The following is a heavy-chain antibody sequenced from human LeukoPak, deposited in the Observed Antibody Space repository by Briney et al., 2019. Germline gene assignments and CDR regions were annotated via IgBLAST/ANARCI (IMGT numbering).Heavy chain of an antibody. D-gene: IGHD5-24*01. CDR2: ISSSSSYI. CDR3: AKDRDGYNY. Sequence: GGSLRLSCAASGFTFSSYSMNWVRQAPGKGLEWVSSISSSSSYIYYADSVKGRFTISRDNAKNTLYLQMNSLRAEDTAVYYCAKDRDGYNYWGQGTLVTVSS. V-gene: IGHV3-21*01. CDR1: GFTFSSYS. J-gene: IGHJ4*02.